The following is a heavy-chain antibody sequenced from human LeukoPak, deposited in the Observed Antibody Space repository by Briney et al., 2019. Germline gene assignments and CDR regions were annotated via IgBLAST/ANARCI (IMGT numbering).Heavy chain of an antibody. Sequence: SETLSLTCTVSGGSISSSSYYWGWIRQPPGKGLEWTGSIYYSGSTYYNPSLKSRVTISVDTSKNQFCLKLSSVTGADTAVYYCASKYPTGGATFDYWGQGTLVTVSS. J-gene: IGHJ4*02. CDR1: GGSISSSSYY. CDR2: IYYSGST. V-gene: IGHV4-39*01. CDR3: ASKYPTGGATFDY. D-gene: IGHD7-27*01.